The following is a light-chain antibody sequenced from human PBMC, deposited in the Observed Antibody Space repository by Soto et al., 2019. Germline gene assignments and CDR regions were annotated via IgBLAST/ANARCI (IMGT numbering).Light chain of an antibody. V-gene: IGKV3-20*01. CDR3: QQYRTSSTWT. J-gene: IGKJ1*01. CDR2: AAS. Sequence: DIVLTQSPGTLSLSPGERATLSCRASQSVSSAYLALYQHKPGQPPTLLIYAASIRVTGIPYRFSGSGSGTDFSLSIRRLEPEDCAVYYCQQYRTSSTWTLGQGTKVDI. CDR1: QSVSSAY.